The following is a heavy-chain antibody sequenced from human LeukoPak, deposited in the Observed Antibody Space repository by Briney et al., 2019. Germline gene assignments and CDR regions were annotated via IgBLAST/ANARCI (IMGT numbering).Heavy chain of an antibody. CDR2: IYYSGST. Sequence: SPSETLSLTCTVSGGSISSSSYYWGWIRQPPGKGLEWIGSIYYSGSTYYNPSLKSRVTISVDTSKNQFSLKLSSVTAADTAVYYCARDEAKPDRWAYYYDSSGYYDYWGQGTLVTVSS. D-gene: IGHD3-22*01. V-gene: IGHV4-39*07. CDR3: ARDEAKPDRWAYYYDSSGYYDY. J-gene: IGHJ4*02. CDR1: GGSISSSSYY.